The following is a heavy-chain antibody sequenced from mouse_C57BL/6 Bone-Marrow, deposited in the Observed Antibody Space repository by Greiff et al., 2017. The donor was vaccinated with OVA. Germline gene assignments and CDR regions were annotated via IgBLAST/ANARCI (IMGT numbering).Heavy chain of an antibody. CDR1: GFSFNTYA. CDR2: IRSKSNNYAT. D-gene: IGHD1-1*01. V-gene: IGHV10-1*01. Sequence: EVMLVESGGGLVQPKGSLKLSCAASGFSFNTYAMNWVRQAPGKGLEWVARIRSKSNNYATYYADSVKDRFTISRDDSESMLYLQMNNLKTEDTAMYYCVRRGRYYYGSSSYYAMDYWGQGTSVTVSS. CDR3: VRRGRYYYGSSSYYAMDY. J-gene: IGHJ4*01.